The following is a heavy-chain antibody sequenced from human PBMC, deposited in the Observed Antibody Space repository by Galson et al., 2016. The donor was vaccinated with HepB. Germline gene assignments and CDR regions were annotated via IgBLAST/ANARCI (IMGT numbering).Heavy chain of an antibody. D-gene: IGHD3-16*02. J-gene: IGHJ4*02. CDR2: LTGSSRNT. CDR3: VRERCGDLSYGALAY. Sequence: SLRLSCAASGFTFSDYAMNWVRQAPGKGLEWVSTLTGSSRNTYYADSVKGRFSISRDNSKNTVFLQMNSLRVDDTAVYYSVRERCGDLSYGALAYWGQGTLVTVSS. V-gene: IGHV3-23*01. CDR1: GFTFSDYA.